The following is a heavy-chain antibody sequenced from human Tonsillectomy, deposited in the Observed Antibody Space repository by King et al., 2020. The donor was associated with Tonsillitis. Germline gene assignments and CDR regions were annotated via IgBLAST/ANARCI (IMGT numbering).Heavy chain of an antibody. CDR1: GGTFSSYA. CDR3: ARGGEDSSGYYYYYYGMDV. CDR2: IIPILGIA. D-gene: IGHD3-22*01. J-gene: IGHJ6*02. V-gene: IGHV1-69*04. Sequence: QLVQSGAEVKKPGSSVKVSCKASGGTFSSYAISWVRQAPGQGLEWMGRIIPILGIANYAQKFQGRVTITTDKSTSTAYMELSSLRSEDTAVYYCARGGEDSSGYYYYYYGMDVWGQGTTVTVSS.